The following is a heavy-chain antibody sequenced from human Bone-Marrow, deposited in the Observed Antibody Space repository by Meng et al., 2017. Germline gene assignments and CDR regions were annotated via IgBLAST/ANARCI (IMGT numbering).Heavy chain of an antibody. V-gene: IGHV1-69*13. CDR1: GGTFSSYA. J-gene: IGHJ4*02. D-gene: IGHD3-22*01. CDR3: ARVTYYYDSSGYKSGYYFDY. Sequence: SVKVSCKASGGTFSSYAISWVRQAPGQGLEWMGGIIPIFGTANYAQKFQGRVTITADESTSTAYMELSSLRSEDTAVYYCARVTYYYDSSGYKSGYYFDYWGQGTLVTSPQ. CDR2: IIPIFGTA.